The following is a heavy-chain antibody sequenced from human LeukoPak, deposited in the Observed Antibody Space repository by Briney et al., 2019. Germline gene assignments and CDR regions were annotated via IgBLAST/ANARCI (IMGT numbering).Heavy chain of an antibody. Sequence: ASVEVSCKASGGTFSSYTISWVRQAPGQGLEWMGRIIPILGIANYAQKFQGRVTITSDKSTSTAYMELSSLRSEDTAVYYCARDPRGPKEYYMDVWGKGTTVTVSS. CDR2: IIPILGIA. CDR3: ARDPRGPKEYYMDV. V-gene: IGHV1-69*04. CDR1: GGTFSSYT. J-gene: IGHJ6*03.